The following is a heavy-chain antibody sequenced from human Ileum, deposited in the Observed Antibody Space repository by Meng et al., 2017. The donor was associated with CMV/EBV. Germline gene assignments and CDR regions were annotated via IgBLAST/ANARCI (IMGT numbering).Heavy chain of an antibody. CDR2: INTNSGDT. CDR3: ARDYWGSDY. J-gene: IGHJ4*02. V-gene: IGHV1-2*06. D-gene: IGHD3-16*01. CDR1: GYPFPAYT. Sequence: VSCKTSGYPFPAYTIHWARQAPGQGLEWMGRINTNSGDTYYAQKFQGRVTMTRDTSINTAYMELSGLKSDDTAIYYCARDYWGSDYWGQGTLVTVSS.